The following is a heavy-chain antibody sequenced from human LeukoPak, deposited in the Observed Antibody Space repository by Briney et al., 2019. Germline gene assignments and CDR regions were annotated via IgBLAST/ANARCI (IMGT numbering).Heavy chain of an antibody. CDR1: GGSISSSSYY. J-gene: IGHJ6*03. D-gene: IGHD6-6*01. Sequence: SETLSLTCTVSGGSISSSSYYWGWIRQPPGKGLEWIGSIYYSGSTYYNPSLKSRVTISVDTSKNQFSLKLSSVTAADTAVYYCARPPEYSSHAGTGDYMDVWGKGTTVTVSS. CDR2: IYYSGST. V-gene: IGHV4-39*01. CDR3: ARPPEYSSHAGTGDYMDV.